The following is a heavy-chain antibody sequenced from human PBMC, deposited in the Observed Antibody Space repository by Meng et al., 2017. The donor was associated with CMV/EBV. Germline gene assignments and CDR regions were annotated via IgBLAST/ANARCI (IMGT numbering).Heavy chain of an antibody. CDR2: IIPIFGTA. CDR3: ARRNVLLWFGRGQEYYFDY. V-gene: IGHV1-69*05. CDR1: GGTFSSYA. Sequence: SVKVSCKASGGTFSSYAISWVRQAPGQGLEWMGGIIPIFGTANYAQKFQGRVTITTDESTSTAYMELSSLRSEDTAVYYCARRNVLLWFGRGQEYYFDYWDQGTLVTVSS. D-gene: IGHD3-10*01. J-gene: IGHJ4*02.